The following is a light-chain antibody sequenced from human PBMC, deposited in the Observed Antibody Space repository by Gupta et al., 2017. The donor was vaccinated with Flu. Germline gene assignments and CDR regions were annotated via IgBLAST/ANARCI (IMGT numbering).Light chain of an antibody. CDR1: QSIMRY. J-gene: IGKJ3*01. V-gene: IGKV1-39*01. CDR3: QQSHSFPPT. Sequence: IQLNSSPFSLFACGGDRVPITCRASQSIMRYLNWYQHVPGKAPKLLISTASSLRSGVPASFSGRGSGTDFTLTISRLQPEDFAIYYCQQSHSFPPTFGPGTKVDIK. CDR2: TAS.